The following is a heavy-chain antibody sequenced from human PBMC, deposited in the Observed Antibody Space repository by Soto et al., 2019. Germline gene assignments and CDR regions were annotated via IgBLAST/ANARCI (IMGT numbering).Heavy chain of an antibody. J-gene: IGHJ5*02. CDR3: ARQTSPPYYYDSSGYYWGGWFDP. CDR2: IYYSGST. V-gene: IGHV4-59*01. CDR1: GGSISSYY. Sequence: SETLSLTCTVSGGSISSYYWSWIRQPPGKGLEWIGYIYYSGSTNYNPSLKSRVTISVDTSKNQFSLKLSSVTAADTAVYYCARQTSPPYYYDSSGYYWGGWFDPWGQGTLVTVSS. D-gene: IGHD3-22*01.